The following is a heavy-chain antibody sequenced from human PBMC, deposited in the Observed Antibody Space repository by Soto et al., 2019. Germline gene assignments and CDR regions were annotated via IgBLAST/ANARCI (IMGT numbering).Heavy chain of an antibody. D-gene: IGHD3-10*01. CDR1: GGSISSYY. CDR2: IYYSGST. J-gene: IGHJ6*03. Sequence: SETLSLTCTVSGGSISSYYWSWIRQPPGKGLEWIGYIYYSGSTNYNPSLKSRVTISVDTSKNQFSLKLSSVTAADTAVYYCARGMVRGVPNYYYYYYMDVWGKGTTVTVSS. CDR3: ARGMVRGVPNYYYYYYMDV. V-gene: IGHV4-59*01.